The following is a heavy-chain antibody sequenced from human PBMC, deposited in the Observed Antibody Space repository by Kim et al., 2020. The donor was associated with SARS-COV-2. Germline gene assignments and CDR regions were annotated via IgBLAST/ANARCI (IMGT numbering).Heavy chain of an antibody. Sequence: SETLSLTCTVSGGSISSYYWSWIRQPLGKGLEWIGYIYYSGSTNYNPSLKSRVTISVDTSKNQFSLKLSSVTAADTAVYYCARGLCSGGSCYSYYYYYMDVWGKGTTVTVSS. CDR1: GGSISSYY. J-gene: IGHJ6*03. CDR2: IYYSGST. V-gene: IGHV4-59*01. CDR3: ARGLCSGGSCYSYYYYYMDV. D-gene: IGHD2-15*01.